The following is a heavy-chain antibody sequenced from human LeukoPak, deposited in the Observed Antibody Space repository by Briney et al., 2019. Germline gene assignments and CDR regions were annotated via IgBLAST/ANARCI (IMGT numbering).Heavy chain of an antibody. V-gene: IGHV4-34*01. CDR1: DGFLDGFY. CDR2: INHGGRT. CDR3: ARQESCDGPSWYSGWFDP. Sequence: PSETLSLTCGVSDGFLDGFYWSWIRQSPGKGLEWIAEINHGGRTNYNPSLKSRVTISLHTSMKQFSLTLSSVTAADTGVYYCARQESCDGPSWYSGWFDPWGPGTLAIVSS. J-gene: IGHJ5*02. D-gene: IGHD2-21*01.